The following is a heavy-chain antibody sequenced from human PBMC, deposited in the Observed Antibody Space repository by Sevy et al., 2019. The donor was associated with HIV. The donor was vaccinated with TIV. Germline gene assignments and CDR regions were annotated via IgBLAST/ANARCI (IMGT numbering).Heavy chain of an antibody. Sequence: ASVKVSCKVSRYTLTELSIHWVRQAPGKGLEWMGGFDPEDGETIYAQKFQGRVTMTEDTSTDTAYMELRSLRSEDTAVYYCATSPDYYDSSREAFDIWGQGTMVTVSS. D-gene: IGHD3-22*01. CDR3: ATSPDYYDSSREAFDI. CDR1: RYTLTELS. V-gene: IGHV1-24*01. J-gene: IGHJ3*02. CDR2: FDPEDGET.